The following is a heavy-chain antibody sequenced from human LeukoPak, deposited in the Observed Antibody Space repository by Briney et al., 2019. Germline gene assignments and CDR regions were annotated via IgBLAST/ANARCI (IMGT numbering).Heavy chain of an antibody. J-gene: IGHJ4*02. Sequence: SETLSLTCAVYGGSFSGYYWSWIRQPPGKGLEWIGEINHSGSTNYNPSLKSRVTISVDTSKKQFSLKLSSVTAADTAVYYCARHYYDSSGYSAGNDYWGQGTLVTVSS. V-gene: IGHV4-34*01. CDR1: GGSFSGYY. CDR2: INHSGST. CDR3: ARHYYDSSGYSAGNDY. D-gene: IGHD3-22*01.